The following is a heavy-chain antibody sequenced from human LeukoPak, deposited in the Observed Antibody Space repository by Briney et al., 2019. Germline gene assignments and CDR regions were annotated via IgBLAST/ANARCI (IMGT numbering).Heavy chain of an antibody. Sequence: GWSLRLSCAASGFTFSSYAMSWVRQAPGKGLEWVSAISGSGGSTYYADSVKGRFTISRDNSKNTLYLQMNSLRAEDTAVYYCAKDHVAAAGTGYFDYWGQGTLVTVSS. J-gene: IGHJ4*02. CDR2: ISGSGGST. CDR1: GFTFSSYA. V-gene: IGHV3-23*01. CDR3: AKDHVAAAGTGYFDY. D-gene: IGHD6-13*01.